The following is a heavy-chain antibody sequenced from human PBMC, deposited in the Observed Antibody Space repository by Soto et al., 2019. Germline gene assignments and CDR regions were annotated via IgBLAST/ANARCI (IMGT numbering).Heavy chain of an antibody. V-gene: IGHV5-51*01. Sequence: PGESLKISCNGSGYSFTSYCIAWVRQMPGEGLEWMGIIYPSDSDTRYSPSFQGQVTISADKSSGTAYLRWSSLRASDSAIYYCARRSLVCFSTRCPMCYFDSWGPGTLVTVSS. D-gene: IGHD2-2*01. CDR3: ARRSLVCFSTRCPMCYFDS. J-gene: IGHJ4*02. CDR2: IYPSDSDT. CDR1: GYSFTSYC.